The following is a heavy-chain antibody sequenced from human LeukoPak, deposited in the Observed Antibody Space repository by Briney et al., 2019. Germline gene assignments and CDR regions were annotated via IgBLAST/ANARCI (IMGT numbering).Heavy chain of an antibody. Sequence: ASVKVSCKASGYTFTSYYMHWVRQAPGQGLEWMGIINPSGGSTSYAQKFQGRVTMTRDTSISTAYMELSRLRSDDTAVYYCARVRLYGSGSYAFDIRGQGTMVTVSS. CDR1: GYTFTSYY. J-gene: IGHJ3*02. V-gene: IGHV1-46*01. CDR3: ARVRLYGSGSYAFDI. CDR2: INPSGGST. D-gene: IGHD3-10*01.